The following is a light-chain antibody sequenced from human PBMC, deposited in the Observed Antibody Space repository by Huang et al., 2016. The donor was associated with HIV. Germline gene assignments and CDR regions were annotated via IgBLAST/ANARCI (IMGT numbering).Light chain of an antibody. CDR3: QQYNNWPTMYP. Sequence: EIVMTQSPATLAVSPGERATLSCRASQNVGSNLAWYQQKPGQPPRLIIFAASTRATSVPARFSGSGSGTEFTLTISSLQSEDFALYFCQQYNNWPTMYPFGQGTKVEIK. V-gene: IGKV3-15*01. J-gene: IGKJ2*01. CDR2: AAS. CDR1: QNVGSN.